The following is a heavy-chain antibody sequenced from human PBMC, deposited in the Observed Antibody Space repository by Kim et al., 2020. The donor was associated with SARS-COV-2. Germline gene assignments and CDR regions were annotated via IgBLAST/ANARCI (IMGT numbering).Heavy chain of an antibody. Sequence: YAASVKGRFTVSKDNAQETLYLHMSSLRPDDTAVYYCAKNRGVFYFGESHHLAQWGQGTLVTVSS. CDR3: AKNRGVFYFGESHHLAQ. V-gene: IGHV3-30*02. J-gene: IGHJ4*02. D-gene: IGHD3-10*01.